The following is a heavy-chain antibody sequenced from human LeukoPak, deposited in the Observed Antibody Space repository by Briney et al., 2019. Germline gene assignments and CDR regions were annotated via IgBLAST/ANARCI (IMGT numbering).Heavy chain of an antibody. CDR3: ARSVAGSLHYFDY. V-gene: IGHV4-34*01. J-gene: IGHJ4*02. Sequence: SETLSLTCAVYGGSFSGYYWSWIRQPPGKGLEWIGEINHSGSTNYNPSLKSRVTISVDTAKNQFSLRLTSVTAADTAVYYCARSVAGSLHYFDYWGQGTLVTVSS. CDR2: INHSGST. CDR1: GGSFSGYY. D-gene: IGHD6-19*01.